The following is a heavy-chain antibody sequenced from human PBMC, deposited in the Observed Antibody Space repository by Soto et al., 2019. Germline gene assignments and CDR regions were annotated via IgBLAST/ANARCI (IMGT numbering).Heavy chain of an antibody. Sequence: QLQLQESGPGLVKPSETLSLTCTVSGGSISSSSYYWGWIRQPPGKGLEWIGSIYYSGSTYYNPYPTTRAXXPXHXXTNQCSLKLRSVTAADTAVYYCARHEAPSGWYFDYWGQGTLVTVSS. CDR2: IYYSGST. J-gene: IGHJ4*02. D-gene: IGHD6-19*01. CDR1: GGSISSSSYY. CDR3: ARHEAPSGWYFDY. V-gene: IGHV4-39*01.